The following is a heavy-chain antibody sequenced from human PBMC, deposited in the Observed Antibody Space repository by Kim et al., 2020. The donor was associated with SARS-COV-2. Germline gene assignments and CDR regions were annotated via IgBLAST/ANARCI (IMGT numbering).Heavy chain of an antibody. CDR1: GFTFSSYA. CDR2: ISYDGSNK. J-gene: IGHJ4*02. Sequence: GGSLRLSCAASGFTFSSYAMHWVRQAPGKGLEWVAVISYDGSNKYYADSVKGRFTISRDNSKNTLYLQMNSLRAEDTAVYYCARDRRGAGRFLEWLFYGYYFDYWGQGTLVTVSS. V-gene: IGHV3-30-3*01. CDR3: ARDRRGAGRFLEWLFYGYYFDY. D-gene: IGHD3-3*01.